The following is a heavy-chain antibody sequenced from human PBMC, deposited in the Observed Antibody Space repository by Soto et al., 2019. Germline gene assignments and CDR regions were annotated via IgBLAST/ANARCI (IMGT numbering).Heavy chain of an antibody. J-gene: IGHJ6*03. CDR3: QIVVVPAAYYYYMDV. Sequence: EVQLLESGGGLVQPGGSLRLSCAASGFTFSSYAMSWVRQAPGKGLEWVSAISGSGGSTYYADSAKGRFTISRDNSKNTLYLQMNSLRAEDTAVYYCQIVVVPAAYYYYMDVWGKGTTVTVSS. CDR1: GFTFSSYA. D-gene: IGHD2-2*01. V-gene: IGHV3-23*01. CDR2: ISGSGGST.